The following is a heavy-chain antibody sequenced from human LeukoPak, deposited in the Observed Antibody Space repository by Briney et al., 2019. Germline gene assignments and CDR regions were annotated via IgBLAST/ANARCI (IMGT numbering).Heavy chain of an antibody. CDR2: FDPEDGET. D-gene: IGHD5-18*01. J-gene: IGHJ5*02. V-gene: IGHV1-24*01. CDR1: GYTLTELS. CDR3: ARVGYSYGLEANWFDP. Sequence: ASVKVSCKVSGYTLTELSMHWVRQAPGKGLEWMGGFDPEDGETIYAQKFQGRVTITADESTSTAYMELSSLRSEDTAVYYCARVGYSYGLEANWFDPWGQGTLVTVSS.